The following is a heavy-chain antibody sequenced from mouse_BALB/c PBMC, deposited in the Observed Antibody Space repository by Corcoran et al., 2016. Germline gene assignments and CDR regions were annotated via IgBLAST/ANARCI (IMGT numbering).Heavy chain of an antibody. CDR2: INPYNGGT. CDR3: AREGNYAWFAY. V-gene: IGHV1-26*01. CDR1: GYSFTGYT. D-gene: IGHD2-1*01. J-gene: IGHJ3*01. Sequence: EVQLQQSGPELVKPGASMKISCKASGYSFTGYTMNWVKQSHGKNLEWLGLINPYNGGTSYNQKFKGKATLTVDKSSSTAYMELLILTSEDSAVYYCAREGNYAWFAYCGQGTLVTVSA.